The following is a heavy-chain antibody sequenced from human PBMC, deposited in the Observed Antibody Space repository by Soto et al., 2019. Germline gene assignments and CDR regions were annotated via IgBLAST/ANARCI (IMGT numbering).Heavy chain of an antibody. Sequence: PGGSLRLSCAASGFPFSSYGMHWVRQAPGKGLEWVAVISYDGSNKYYADSVKGRFTISRDNSKNTLYLQMNSLRAEDTAVYYCAKEDYYDSSGFVMFYYYYGMDVWGQGTTVTVSS. J-gene: IGHJ6*02. CDR3: AKEDYYDSSGFVMFYYYYGMDV. CDR2: ISYDGSNK. CDR1: GFPFSSYG. V-gene: IGHV3-30*18. D-gene: IGHD3-22*01.